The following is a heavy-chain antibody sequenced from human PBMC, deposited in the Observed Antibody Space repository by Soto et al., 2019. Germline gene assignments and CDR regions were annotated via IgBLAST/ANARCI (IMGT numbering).Heavy chain of an antibody. Sequence: SQTLSLTCAISGDSVSSNSAACNWTRQSPSRGLEWLGMTDDRSKWYNDYAVSVKSRITITPDTSKNQFSLQVNSVTPEDTAVYYCARDAGEGMDVWGQGTTVTVSS. J-gene: IGHJ6*02. V-gene: IGHV6-1*01. CDR2: TDDRSKWYN. CDR1: GDSVSSNSAA. D-gene: IGHD3-16*01. CDR3: ARDAGEGMDV.